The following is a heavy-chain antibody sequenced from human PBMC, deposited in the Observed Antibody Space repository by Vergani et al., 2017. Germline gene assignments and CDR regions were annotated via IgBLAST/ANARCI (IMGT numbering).Heavy chain of an antibody. J-gene: IGHJ4*02. CDR1: GGSISSGGYY. CDR3: ARAGPSGYDYGRFDY. Sequence: QVQLQESGPGLVKPSQTLSLTCTVSGGSISSGGYYWSWIRQPPGKGLEWIGYIYYSGSTNYNPSLKSRVTISVDTSKNQFSLKLSSVTAADTAVYYCARAGPSGYDYGRFDYWGQGTLVTVSS. D-gene: IGHD5-12*01. V-gene: IGHV4-61*08. CDR2: IYYSGST.